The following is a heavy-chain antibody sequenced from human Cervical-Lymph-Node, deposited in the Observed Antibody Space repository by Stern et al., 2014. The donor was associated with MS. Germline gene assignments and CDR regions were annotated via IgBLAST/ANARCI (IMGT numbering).Heavy chain of an antibody. CDR3: ARVGSGSGSHY. D-gene: IGHD3-10*01. CDR1: GYTFTRYY. V-gene: IGHV1-46*01. J-gene: IGHJ4*02. Sequence: VQLVQSGAEVKKPGASVKVSCKASGYTFTRYYVHWGRQAPGQGLEWMGIINPIGGRTNYTQRFQGRVTMTRDTSTSTVYMEMSSLRSEDTAVYYCARVGSGSGSHYWGQGTLVTVSS. CDR2: INPIGGRT.